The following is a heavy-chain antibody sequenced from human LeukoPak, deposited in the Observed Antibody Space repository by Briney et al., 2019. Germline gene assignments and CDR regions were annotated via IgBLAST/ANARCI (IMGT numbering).Heavy chain of an antibody. V-gene: IGHV3-53*01. D-gene: IGHD3-10*01. J-gene: IGHJ4*02. CDR2: IYSGSST. Sequence: GGSLRLSCAASGFTVSDNYMSWVRQAPGEGLEWVSVIYSGSSTFYADSVKGRFTISRDNSKNTLYLQVNSLRAEDTAVYYCARAQATYYYGSGTYHYYFDYWGQGTLVTVSS. CDR3: ARAQATYYYGSGTYHYYFDY. CDR1: GFTVSDNY.